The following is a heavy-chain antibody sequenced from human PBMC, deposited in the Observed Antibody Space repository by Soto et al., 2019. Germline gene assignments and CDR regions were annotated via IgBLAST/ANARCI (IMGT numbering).Heavy chain of an antibody. CDR1: GGTFSRHA. V-gene: IGHV1-69*01. CDR2: IIPIFGTA. CDR3: ARQVGRFLEWLPQVKGYYFDY. D-gene: IGHD3-3*01. J-gene: IGHJ4*02. Sequence: QVQLVQSGAEVRKPGSSVKVSCKASGGTFSRHAISWVRQAPGQGLEWMGGIIPIFGTANHAQKFQGRVTIIADESTSTVYMELSSLRSEDTAVYYCARQVGRFLEWLPQVKGYYFDYWGQGTLVTVSS.